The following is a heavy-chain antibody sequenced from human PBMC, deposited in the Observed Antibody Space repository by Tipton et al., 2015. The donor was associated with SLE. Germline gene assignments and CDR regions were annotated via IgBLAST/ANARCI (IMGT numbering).Heavy chain of an antibody. V-gene: IGHV4-34*01. CDR2: INHSGST. CDR1: GGSFSGYY. CDR3: ARDSDYYAFPF. Sequence: LRLSCAVYGGSFSGYYWSWIRQPPGKGLEWIGEINHSGSTNYNPSLKSRVTISVDTSKNHFSLEVTSVTAADTAVYYCARDSDYYAFPFWSPGTLVIVSS. D-gene: IGHD3-3*01. J-gene: IGHJ4*02.